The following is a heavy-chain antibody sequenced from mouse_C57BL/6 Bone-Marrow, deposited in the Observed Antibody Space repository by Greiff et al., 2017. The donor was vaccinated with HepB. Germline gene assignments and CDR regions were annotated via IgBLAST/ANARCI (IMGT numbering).Heavy chain of an antibody. V-gene: IGHV5-9*01. CDR2: ISGGGGNT. Sequence: EVKLMESGGGLVKPGGSLKLSCAASGFTFSSYTMSWVRQTPEKRLEWVATISGGGGNTYYTDTVKGRFTISRDNAKNTLYLQMSSLRSEDTALYYCAMQGALGGETWFDYWGQGTLVTVSA. CDR3: AMQGALGGETWFDY. J-gene: IGHJ3*01. CDR1: GFTFSSYT. D-gene: IGHD4-1*01.